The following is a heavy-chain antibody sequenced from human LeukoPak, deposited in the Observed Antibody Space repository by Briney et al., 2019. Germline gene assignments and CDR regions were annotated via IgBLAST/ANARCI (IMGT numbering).Heavy chain of an antibody. CDR1: GDSISSGGRY. Sequence: PSQTLSLTCTVSGDSISSGGRYWSWVRQPAGKGLEWIGRIYSSGYTNYNPSLNSRVTMSVDTSKNQFSLKLNSVTAADTAVYYCARDRGSYSGYATGDYFDYWGQGSLVTVSS. J-gene: IGHJ4*02. CDR3: ARDRGSYSGYATGDYFDY. D-gene: IGHD5-12*01. CDR2: IYSSGYT. V-gene: IGHV4-61*02.